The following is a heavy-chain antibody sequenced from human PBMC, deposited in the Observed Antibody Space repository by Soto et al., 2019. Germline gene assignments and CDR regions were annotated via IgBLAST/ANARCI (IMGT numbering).Heavy chain of an antibody. Sequence: TLSITGDVSGDTIGTGGYTWAWFRQPPGKALEWIGHTYHSGSTNYNPSLKSRVTISVDTSKNQFSLKLSSVTAADTAVYYCARAAPRYCSGGSCYPGRDYWGQGTLVTVSS. CDR3: ARAAPRYCSGGSCYPGRDY. CDR2: TYHSGST. CDR1: GDTIGTGGYT. D-gene: IGHD2-15*01. V-gene: IGHV4-30-2*01. J-gene: IGHJ4*02.